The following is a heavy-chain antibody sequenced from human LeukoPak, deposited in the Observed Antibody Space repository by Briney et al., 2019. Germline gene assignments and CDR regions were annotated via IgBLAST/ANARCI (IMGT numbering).Heavy chain of an antibody. V-gene: IGHV3-48*01. J-gene: IGHJ4*02. Sequence: GGSLRLSCAASGFTFSSYSMNWVRQAPGKGLEWVSYISSSSSTIYYADSVKGRFTISRDNAKNSLYLQMNSLRAEDTAVYYCARDPYCSSTSCYPTGGYWGQGTLVTVSS. CDR3: ARDPYCSSTSCYPTGGY. CDR2: ISSSSSTI. D-gene: IGHD2-2*01. CDR1: GFTFSSYS.